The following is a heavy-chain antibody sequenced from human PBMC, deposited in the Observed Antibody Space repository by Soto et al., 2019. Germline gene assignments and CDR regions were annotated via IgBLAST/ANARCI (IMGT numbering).Heavy chain of an antibody. V-gene: IGHV1-18*04. CDR3: AKDRFHYDSSGQGDH. CDR2: SSAKTGNT. J-gene: IGHJ4*02. Sequence: QVQLVQSGAEVKKPGASVTVSCTASGYTFTDYGISWVRQAPGQGLEWMGWSSAKTGNTNYAQIVQGRVTLTTDTYASTAYMELGRLRSDDTAVYYCAKDRFHYDSSGQGDHWGQGTLVTVSS. D-gene: IGHD3-22*01. CDR1: GYTFTDYG.